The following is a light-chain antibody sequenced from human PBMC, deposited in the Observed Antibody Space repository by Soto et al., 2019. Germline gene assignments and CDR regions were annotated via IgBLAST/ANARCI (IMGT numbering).Light chain of an antibody. V-gene: IGKV1-5*01. CDR3: QQYKSYWT. CDR2: DAS. J-gene: IGKJ1*01. Sequence: DIQMTQSPSTLSASVGDRFTITFRASQSISSWLAWYQQKPGKAPKVLIYDASSLESGVPSRFSGSGSGTEFTLTISSLQPDDFATYYCQQYKSYWTFGQGTKVDIK. CDR1: QSISSW.